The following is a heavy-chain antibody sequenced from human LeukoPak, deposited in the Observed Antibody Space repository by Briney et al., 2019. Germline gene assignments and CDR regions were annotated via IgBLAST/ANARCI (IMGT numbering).Heavy chain of an antibody. Sequence: SETLSLTCSVSGGSISSNNFCWGWIRQPPGKGLEWIGCAFSTGSTNVSPSLKSRVTISVDTSKNQFSLKLRSVSAADTALYYCAKNDDNVNYYQWMDVWGKGTTVAVSS. D-gene: IGHD1-1*01. CDR1: GGSISSNNFC. CDR3: AKNDDNVNYYQWMDV. V-gene: IGHV4-39*01. CDR2: AFSTGST. J-gene: IGHJ6*04.